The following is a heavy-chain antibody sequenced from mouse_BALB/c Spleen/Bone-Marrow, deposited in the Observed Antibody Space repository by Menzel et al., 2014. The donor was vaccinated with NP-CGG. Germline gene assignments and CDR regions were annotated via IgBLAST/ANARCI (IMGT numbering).Heavy chain of an antibody. CDR3: TSSRRAMDY. CDR2: INPSNGGT. J-gene: IGHJ4*01. CDR1: GYTFTSYY. V-gene: IGHV1S81*02. D-gene: IGHD2-12*01. Sequence: VQLQQSGAELVKPGASVKLSCKASGYTFTSYYIYWVKQRPGQGLEWIGEINPSNGGTNFNEKFKSKATLTVDRSSSTAYMQLSSLTSEDSAVYYCTSSRRAMDYWGQGTSVTVSS.